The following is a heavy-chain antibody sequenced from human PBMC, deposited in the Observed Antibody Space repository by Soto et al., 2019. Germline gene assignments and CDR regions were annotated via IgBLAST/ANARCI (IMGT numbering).Heavy chain of an antibody. CDR1: GYTFTGYY. V-gene: IGHV1-2*02. J-gene: IGHJ5*02. CDR2: ISANNGDT. CDR3: ARVIAAAGTQWFDP. D-gene: IGHD6-13*01. Sequence: ASVKVSCKAAGYTFTGYYMHWLRQAPGQGLEWMGWISANNGDTNYAQKFQGRVTMTRDTSMSTAYMELRSLRSDDTAVYYCARVIAAAGTQWFDPWGQGTLVTVSS.